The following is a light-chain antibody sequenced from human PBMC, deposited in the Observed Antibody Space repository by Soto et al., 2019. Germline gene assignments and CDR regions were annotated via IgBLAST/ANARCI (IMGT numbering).Light chain of an antibody. CDR1: QDVTTN. CDR2: DIS. Sequence: EITMTQFPGILSASPGEGVTLSCRAAQDVTTNFAWYQQKRGQAPRLLIYDISSRATGVPARFSDYRSGTEFTLSISGLQSEDFAVYFCQQYNNWPFSFGQGTRLEIK. V-gene: IGKV3-15*01. CDR3: QQYNNWPFS. J-gene: IGKJ5*01.